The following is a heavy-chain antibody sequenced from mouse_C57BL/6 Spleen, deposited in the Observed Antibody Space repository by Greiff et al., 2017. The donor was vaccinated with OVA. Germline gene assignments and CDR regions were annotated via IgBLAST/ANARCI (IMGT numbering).Heavy chain of an antibody. CDR3: ASHYYYGSSFDY. CDR2: INPNNGGT. V-gene: IGHV1-26*01. D-gene: IGHD1-1*01. Sequence: EVQLQQSGPELVKPGASVQISCTASGYPFTDYSMNWVKQSHGKSLEWIGDINPNNGGTSYNQKFKGKATLTVDKSSSTAYMERRSLTSEDAAVYYSASHYYYGSSFDYWGQGTTLTVSS. J-gene: IGHJ2*01. CDR1: GYPFTDYS.